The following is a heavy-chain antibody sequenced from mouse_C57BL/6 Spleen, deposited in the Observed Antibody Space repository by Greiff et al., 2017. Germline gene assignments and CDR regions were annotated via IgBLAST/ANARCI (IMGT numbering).Heavy chain of an antibody. D-gene: IGHD2-4*01. CDR1: GYTFTDYE. CDR2: IDPETGGT. CDR3: TGAIYYDYDGDY. J-gene: IGHJ2*01. V-gene: IGHV1-15*01. Sequence: QVQLQQSGAELVRPGASVTLSCKASGYTFTDYEMHWVKQTPVHGLEWIGAIDPETGGTAYNQKFKGKAILTADKSSSTAYMELRSLTSEDSAVYYCTGAIYYDYDGDYWGQGTTLTVSA.